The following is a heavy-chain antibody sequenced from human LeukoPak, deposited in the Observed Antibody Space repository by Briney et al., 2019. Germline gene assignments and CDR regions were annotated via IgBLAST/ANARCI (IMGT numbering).Heavy chain of an antibody. D-gene: IGHD3-3*01. CDR1: GGTFSSYA. CDR3: ARDQYYDFWSGYIFDY. Sequence: SVKVSCKASGGTFSSYAISWVRQAPGQGLEWMGGIIPIFGTANYAQKFQGRVTITADESTSTAYMELSSLRSEDTAVYYCARDQYYDFWSGYIFDYWGQGTLVTVSS. CDR2: IIPIFGTA. J-gene: IGHJ4*02. V-gene: IGHV1-69*01.